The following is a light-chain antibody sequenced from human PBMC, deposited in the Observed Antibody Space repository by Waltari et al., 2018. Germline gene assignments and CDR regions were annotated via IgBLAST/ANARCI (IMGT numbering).Light chain of an antibody. CDR3: SSYAGSNAWV. CDR1: SSDIGTYTF. Sequence: QSALTQPPSASGSPGQSVTFSCTGTSSDIGTYTFVSWYQQHPGKPPKLMIYDVNKRPSGVPDRFSGSKSDNTASVTVSGRQAEDESVYYCSSYAGSNAWVFGGGTKLTVV. CDR2: DVN. V-gene: IGLV2-8*01. J-gene: IGLJ3*02.